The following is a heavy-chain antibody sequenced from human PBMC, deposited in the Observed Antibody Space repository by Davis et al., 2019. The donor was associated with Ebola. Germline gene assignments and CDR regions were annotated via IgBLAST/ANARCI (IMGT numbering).Heavy chain of an antibody. J-gene: IGHJ4*02. CDR2: INAGNGNT. Sequence: AASVKVSCKASGYTFTSYAMHWVRQAPGQRLEWMGWINAGNGNTKYSQKFQGRATITRDTSASTAYMELSSLRSEDTAVYYCARGFTFGGVIALYYFDYWGQGTLVTVSS. D-gene: IGHD3-16*02. CDR3: ARGFTFGGVIALYYFDY. CDR1: GYTFTSYA. V-gene: IGHV1-3*01.